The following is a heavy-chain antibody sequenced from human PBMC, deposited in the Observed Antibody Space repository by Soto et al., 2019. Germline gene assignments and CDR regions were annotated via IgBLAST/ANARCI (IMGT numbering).Heavy chain of an antibody. J-gene: IGHJ5*02. CDR2: ISSSGTTK. CDR3: AREGEYWFDP. CDR1: GFNFGDHY. V-gene: IGHV3-11*01. Sequence: GSLRLSCVASGFNFGDHYMTWIRQAPGKGLEWVSSISSSGTTKEYADSVKGRFTISRDNAKNSLSLQMNSLRAEDTAVYYCAREGEYWFDPWGQGTLVTVSS. D-gene: IGHD3-16*01.